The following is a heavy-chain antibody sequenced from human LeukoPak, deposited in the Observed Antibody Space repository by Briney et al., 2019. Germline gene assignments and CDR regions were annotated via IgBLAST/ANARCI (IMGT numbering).Heavy chain of an antibody. Sequence: PGGSLRLSCEASGFDLSVSYMNWVRQAPGRGLDWVAAIYSAVNTHYADSVKGRFSISRDEPRNTLFLQMNSLRGDDTVVYYCAKAPQYCGGDCFSHWGRGTPVTVSS. CDR1: GFDLSVSY. D-gene: IGHD2-21*02. CDR3: AKAPQYCGGDCFSH. V-gene: IGHV3-53*01. J-gene: IGHJ4*02. CDR2: IYSAVNT.